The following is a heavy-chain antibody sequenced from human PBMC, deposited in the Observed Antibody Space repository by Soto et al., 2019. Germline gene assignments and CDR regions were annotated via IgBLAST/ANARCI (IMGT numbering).Heavy chain of an antibody. Sequence: GESLKISCQGSGYNFTKYWIGWVRQMPGKGLEWMGIIYPDDSDTRYSPSFQGHVTISADKSISTAYLQWSSLRASDTAFYYCASSLRNSFDYWGQGTLVTVSS. D-gene: IGHD1-1*01. J-gene: IGHJ4*02. V-gene: IGHV5-51*01. CDR3: ASSLRNSFDY. CDR1: GYNFTKYW. CDR2: IYPDDSDT.